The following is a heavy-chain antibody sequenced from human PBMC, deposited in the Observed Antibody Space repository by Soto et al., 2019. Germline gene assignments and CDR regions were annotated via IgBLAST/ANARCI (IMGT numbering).Heavy chain of an antibody. J-gene: IGHJ4*02. V-gene: IGHV1-24*01. D-gene: IGHD3-16*01. CDR3: ATVGSLSYDYVWGSPGAYYFDY. CDR2: FDPEDGET. Sequence: ASVKVSCKVSGYTLTELSMHWVRQAPGKGLEWMGGFDPEDGETIYAQKFQGRVTMTEDTSTDTAYMELSGLRSEDTAVYYCATVGSLSYDYVWGSPGAYYFDYWGQGTLVTVSS. CDR1: GYTLTELS.